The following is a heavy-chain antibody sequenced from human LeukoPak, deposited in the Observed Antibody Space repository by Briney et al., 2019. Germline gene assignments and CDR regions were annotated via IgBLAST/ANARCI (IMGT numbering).Heavy chain of an antibody. CDR3: ARAVLVSGYPQNFDY. J-gene: IGHJ4*02. V-gene: IGHV1-69*05. D-gene: IGHD3-3*01. CDR2: IIPIFETA. Sequence: SVKVSCKASGGTFSSYAISWVRQAPGQGLEWVGGIIPIFETANYAQKFQGRVTITTDESTSTAYMGLSSLRSEDTAVYYCARAVLVSGYPQNFDYWGQGTLVTVSS. CDR1: GGTFSSYA.